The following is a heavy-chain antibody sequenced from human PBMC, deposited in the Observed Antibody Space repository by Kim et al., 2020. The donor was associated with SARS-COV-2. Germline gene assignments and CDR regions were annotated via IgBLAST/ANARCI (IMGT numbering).Heavy chain of an antibody. J-gene: IGHJ4*02. CDR3: ARLLWFGESYYFDY. Sequence: SETLSLTCTVSGGSISSYYWSWIRQPPGKGLEWIGYIYYSGSTNYNPSLKSRVTISVDTSKNQFSLKLSSVTAADTAVYYCARLLWFGESYYFDYWGQGT. CDR1: GGSISSYY. V-gene: IGHV4-59*08. D-gene: IGHD3-10*01. CDR2: IYYSGST.